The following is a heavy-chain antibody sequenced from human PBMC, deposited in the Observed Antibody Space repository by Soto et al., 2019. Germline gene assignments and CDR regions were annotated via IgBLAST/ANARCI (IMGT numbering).Heavy chain of an antibody. CDR2: ITWNSGSI. Sequence: GGSLRLSCAASGFTFDDYAMHWVRQAPGKGLEWVSFITWNSGSIGYADSVKGRFTISRDNAKNSLYLQVNSLRAEDTALYYCAKSNSGTYGGLDYWGQGTLVTVSS. D-gene: IGHD1-26*01. CDR1: GFTFDDYA. J-gene: IGHJ4*02. V-gene: IGHV3-9*01. CDR3: AKSNSGTYGGLDY.